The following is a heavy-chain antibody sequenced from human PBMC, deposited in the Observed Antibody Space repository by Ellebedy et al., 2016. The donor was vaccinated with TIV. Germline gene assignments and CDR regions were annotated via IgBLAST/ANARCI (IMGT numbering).Heavy chain of an antibody. CDR2: ISSSGSTI. J-gene: IGHJ4*02. V-gene: IGHV3-48*03. CDR1: GFTFSSYE. Sequence: PGGSLRLSCAASGFTFSSYEMNWVRQAPGKGLEWVSYISSSGSTIYYSDSVKGRFTISRDNAKNSLYLQMNSLRAEDTAVYYCARVSRYCSGGSCYSDYWGQGTLVTVSS. D-gene: IGHD2-15*01. CDR3: ARVSRYCSGGSCYSDY.